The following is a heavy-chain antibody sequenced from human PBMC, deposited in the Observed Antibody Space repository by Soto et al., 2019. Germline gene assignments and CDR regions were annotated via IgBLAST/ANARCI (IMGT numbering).Heavy chain of an antibody. Sequence: QVQVVESGGGVVQPGRSLRLSCAASGFTFSAYAIHWVRQAPGKGLEWVAVISDDGINDYYADSVTGRFTISRDNSRNTLYLQMNSLRTEDTAMYYCARGSAGHYNSGTLLDWGQGTLVTVSS. V-gene: IGHV3-30-3*01. CDR2: ISDDGIND. D-gene: IGHD3-10*01. J-gene: IGHJ4*02. CDR3: ARGSAGHYNSGTLLD. CDR1: GFTFSAYA.